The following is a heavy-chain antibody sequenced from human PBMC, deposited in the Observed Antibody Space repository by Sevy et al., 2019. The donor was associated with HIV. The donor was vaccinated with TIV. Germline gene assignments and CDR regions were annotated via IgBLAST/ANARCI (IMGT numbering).Heavy chain of an antibody. D-gene: IGHD2-8*01. CDR2: LSFGCGEI. V-gene: IGHV3-23*01. Sequence: GGSLRLSCAASGLTFSKYSMSWVRQPPGKGLEWVSTLSFGCGEINYADSVKGRFTISRDNSKSSVYLQMNKLRPEDTAVYYCAREGCTKPHDYWGQGILVTVSS. CDR1: GLTFSKYS. CDR3: AREGCTKPHDY. J-gene: IGHJ4*02.